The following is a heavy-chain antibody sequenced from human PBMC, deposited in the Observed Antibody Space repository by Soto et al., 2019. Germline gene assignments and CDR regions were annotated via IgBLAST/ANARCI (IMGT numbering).Heavy chain of an antibody. J-gene: IGHJ4*02. D-gene: IGHD1-26*01. CDR1: GGSFSPNY. CDR3: ARAPIRGHQVLGQPPTSQTIDY. CDR2: IYFGGTT. V-gene: IGHV4-59*12. Sequence: SETLSLTCTVSGGSFSPNYWAWIRQPPGKGLEWVGYIYFGGTTSYNPPLKSRVTISLETSNSQFSLRLTSVTAADTAVYYCARAPIRGHQVLGQPPTSQTIDYWGQGMLVTVSS.